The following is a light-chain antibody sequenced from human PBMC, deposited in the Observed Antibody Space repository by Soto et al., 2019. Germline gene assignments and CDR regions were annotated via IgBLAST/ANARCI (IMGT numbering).Light chain of an antibody. J-gene: IGKJ2*01. Sequence: DIQMIRSPSSLSASIGDRVTITCRASQNIRSYLNWYQQKPGKAPKVLISAASTLQSGVPIRFSGSGSGTDFSLTISSLQPEDFATYYCQQSYSTQYTFGQGTKLEIK. CDR1: QNIRSY. CDR3: QQSYSTQYT. V-gene: IGKV1-39*01. CDR2: AAS.